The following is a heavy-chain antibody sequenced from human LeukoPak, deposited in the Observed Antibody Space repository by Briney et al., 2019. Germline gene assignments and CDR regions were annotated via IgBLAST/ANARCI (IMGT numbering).Heavy chain of an antibody. J-gene: IGHJ3*02. CDR1: GGSFSGYY. CDR3: ARLSLGYCSSTSCQDAFDI. CDR2: INHSGST. D-gene: IGHD2-2*01. Sequence: SETLSLTCAVYGGSFSGYYWSWIRQPPGKGLEWIGEINHSGSTNYNPSLKSRVTISVDTSKNQFSLKLSSVTAAGTAVYYCARLSLGYCSSTSCQDAFDIWGQGTMVTVSS. V-gene: IGHV4-34*01.